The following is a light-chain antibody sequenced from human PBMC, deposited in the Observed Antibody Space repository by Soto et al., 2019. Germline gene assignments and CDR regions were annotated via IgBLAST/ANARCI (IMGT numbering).Light chain of an antibody. CDR2: EVS. V-gene: IGLV2-14*01. CDR1: SSDVGGYNY. CDR3: SSYTSSSTQV. Sequence: QSVLTQPASVSGSPGQSITISCTGTSSDVGGYNYVSWYQQHPGKAPKLMIYEVSHRPSGVSNRFSGSKSANTASLTISGLQDEDEADYYCSSYTSSSTQVFGGGTKLTVL. J-gene: IGLJ3*02.